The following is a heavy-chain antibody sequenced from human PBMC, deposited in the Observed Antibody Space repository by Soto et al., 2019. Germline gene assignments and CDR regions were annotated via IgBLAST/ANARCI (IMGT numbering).Heavy chain of an antibody. V-gene: IGHV3-30*18. CDR1: GFTFSSYG. J-gene: IGHJ6*03. Sequence: QVQLVESGGGVVQPGRSLRLSCAASGFTFSSYGMHWVRQAPGKGLEWVAVISYDGSNKYYADSEKGRFTISRDNSKNTLYLQMNSLRAEDTAVYYCAKDETTVTTPLLMDVWGKGTTVTVSS. D-gene: IGHD4-17*01. CDR2: ISYDGSNK. CDR3: AKDETTVTTPLLMDV.